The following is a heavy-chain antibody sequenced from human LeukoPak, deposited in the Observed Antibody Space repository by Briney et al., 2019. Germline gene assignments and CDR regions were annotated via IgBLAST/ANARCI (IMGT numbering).Heavy chain of an antibody. J-gene: IGHJ4*02. CDR3: ARDPYYHDSSGYKHTPLDY. CDR1: GYTFTSYG. D-gene: IGHD3-22*01. CDR2: ISAYNGNT. V-gene: IGHV1-18*01. Sequence: ASVKVSCKASGYTFTSYGISWVRQAPGQGLEWMGWISAYNGNTNYAQKLQGRVTMTTDTSTSTAYMELRSLRSDDTAVYYCARDPYYHDSSGYKHTPLDYWGQGTLVTVSS.